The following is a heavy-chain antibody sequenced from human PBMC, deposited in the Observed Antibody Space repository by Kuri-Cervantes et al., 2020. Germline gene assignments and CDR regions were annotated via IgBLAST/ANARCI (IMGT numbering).Heavy chain of an antibody. CDR1: GGSFSGYY. V-gene: IGHV4-34*01. D-gene: IGHD5-12*01. Sequence: SETLSLTCAVYGGSFSGYYWSWIRQPPGKGLEWIGEINHSGSTNYNPSLKSRVTISVDTSKDQFSLKLSSVTAADAAVYYCATHYELVDIVATTGFDYWGQGTLVPSPQ. CDR3: ATHYELVDIVATTGFDY. CDR2: INHSGST. J-gene: IGHJ4*02.